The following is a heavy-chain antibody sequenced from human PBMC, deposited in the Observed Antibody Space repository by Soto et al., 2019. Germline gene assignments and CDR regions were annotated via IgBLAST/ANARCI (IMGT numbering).Heavy chain of an antibody. CDR3: AKVRYYGSGSHRINWFDP. V-gene: IGHV3-30*18. D-gene: IGHD3-10*01. Sequence: WGSLRLSCAASGFTSSSYGMHWVRQAPGKGLEWVAVISYDGSNKYYADSVKGRFTISRDNSKNTLYLQMNSLRAEDTAVYYCAKVRYYGSGSHRINWFDPWGQGTLVTVSS. CDR1: GFTSSSYG. J-gene: IGHJ5*02. CDR2: ISYDGSNK.